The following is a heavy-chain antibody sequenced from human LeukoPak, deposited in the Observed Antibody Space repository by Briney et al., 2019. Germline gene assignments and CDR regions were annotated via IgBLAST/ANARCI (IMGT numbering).Heavy chain of an antibody. J-gene: IGHJ3*02. CDR2: LYYSGSS. D-gene: IGHD4-11*01. V-gene: IGHV4-39*07. CDR3: ARDGGTTSNPSHDTFAI. CDR1: GDSISSSNSY. Sequence: SETLSLTCTVSGDSISSSNSYRGWIRQPPGKGLEWIGSLYYSGSSYYNPSLKSRVTISADTSKNQFSLKLKSVTAADTAIYYCARDGGTTSNPSHDTFAIWGQGTMVAVSS.